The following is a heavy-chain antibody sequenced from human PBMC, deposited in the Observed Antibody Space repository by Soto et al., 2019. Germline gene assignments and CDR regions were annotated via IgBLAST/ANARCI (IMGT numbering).Heavy chain of an antibody. J-gene: IGHJ4*02. V-gene: IGHV3-30*03. CDR1: GFTFSSYG. Sequence: GGSLRLSCAASGFTFSSYGMHWVRQAPGKGLEWVAVISYDGSNKYYADSVKGRFTISRDNSKNTLYLQMNSLRAEDTAVYYCARDHSSSWYYFDYWGQGTLVTVSS. CDR2: ISYDGSNK. D-gene: IGHD6-13*01. CDR3: ARDHSSSWYYFDY.